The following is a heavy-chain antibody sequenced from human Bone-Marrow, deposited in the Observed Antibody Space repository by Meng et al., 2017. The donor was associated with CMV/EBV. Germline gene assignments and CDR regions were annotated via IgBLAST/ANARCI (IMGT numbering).Heavy chain of an antibody. D-gene: IGHD3-3*01. CDR2: IWYDGSNK. CDR1: GFTFSSYG. J-gene: IGHJ6*02. CDR3: AKGGAYDFWSGYCTYYYYGMDV. Sequence: GESLKISCAASGFTFSSYGMHWVRQAPGKGLVWVAVIWYDGSNKYYADSVKGRFTIYRDNSKNTLYMQMNSLRAEDAAVYYCAKGGAYDFWSGYCTYYYYGMDVWGQGTTVTVSS. V-gene: IGHV3-33*06.